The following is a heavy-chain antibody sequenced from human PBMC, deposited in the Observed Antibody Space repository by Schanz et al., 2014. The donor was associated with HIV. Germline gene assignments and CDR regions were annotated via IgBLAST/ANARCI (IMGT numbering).Heavy chain of an antibody. CDR3: AKAGLFFGQLWLGFFDY. CDR2: ISHNGNND. D-gene: IGHD5-18*01. V-gene: IGHV3-30*18. Sequence: QVQLVESGGGVVQPGRSLRLSCAASGFTFSTNDMHWVRPVPGKGLEWEAVISHNGNNDYYAESVKGRVTISRDNSKNTLYLQMNNLKTEDTAVYYCAKAGLFFGQLWLGFFDYWGQGAQVTVSS. J-gene: IGHJ4*02. CDR1: GFTFSTND.